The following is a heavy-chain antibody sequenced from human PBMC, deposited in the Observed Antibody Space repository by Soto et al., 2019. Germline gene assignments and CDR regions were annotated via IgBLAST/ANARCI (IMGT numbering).Heavy chain of an antibody. D-gene: IGHD3-10*01. CDR3: ARDPNYYGSGSPTYYYYYMDV. J-gene: IGHJ6*03. CDR2: ISSSSSTI. V-gene: IGHV3-48*01. Sequence: GGSLRLSCAASGFTFSSYSMNWVRQAPGKGLEWVSYISSSSSTIYYADSVKGRFTISRDNAKNSLYLQMNSLRAEDTAVYYCARDPNYYGSGSPTYYYYYMDVWGKGTTVTVSS. CDR1: GFTFSSYS.